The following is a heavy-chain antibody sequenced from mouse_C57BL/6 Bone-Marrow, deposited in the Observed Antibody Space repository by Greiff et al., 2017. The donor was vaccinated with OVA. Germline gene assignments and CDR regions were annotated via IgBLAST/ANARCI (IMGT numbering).Heavy chain of an antibody. CDR1: GFNIKDDY. V-gene: IGHV14-4*01. CDR2: IDPENGDT. Sequence: DVQLQESGAELVRPGASVKLSCTASGFNIKDDYMHWVKQRPEQGLEWIGWIDPENGDTEYASQFQGQATITADTSSNTAYLQLSSLTSEDTAVYYCTTRPFAYWGQGTLVTVSA. J-gene: IGHJ3*01. CDR3: TTRPFAY.